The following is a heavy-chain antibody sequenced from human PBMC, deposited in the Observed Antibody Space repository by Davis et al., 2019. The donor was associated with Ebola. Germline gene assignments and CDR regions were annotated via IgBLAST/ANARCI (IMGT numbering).Heavy chain of an antibody. V-gene: IGHV3-74*01. CDR3: ATAPIAAAGNDY. Sequence: GESLKISCAASGFTFSSYWMHWVRQAPGKGLVWVSRINSDGSSTSYADSVKGRFTISRDNAKNTLYLQMNSLRAEDTAVYYCATAPIAAAGNDYWGQGTLVTVSS. CDR1: GFTFSSYW. D-gene: IGHD6-13*01. CDR2: INSDGSST. J-gene: IGHJ4*02.